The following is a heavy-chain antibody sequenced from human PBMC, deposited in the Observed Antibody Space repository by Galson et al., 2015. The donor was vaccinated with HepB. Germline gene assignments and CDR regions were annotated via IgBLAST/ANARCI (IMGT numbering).Heavy chain of an antibody. Sequence: SLRLSCAASGFTFSSYSMNWVRQAPGEGLEWVSYISSSSSTIYYADSVKGRFTISRDNAKNSLYLQMNSLRDEDTAVYYCARAEPLLSEAFDIWGQGTMVTVSS. J-gene: IGHJ3*02. V-gene: IGHV3-48*02. CDR1: GFTFSSYS. CDR3: ARAEPLLSEAFDI. D-gene: IGHD3-10*01. CDR2: ISSSSSTI.